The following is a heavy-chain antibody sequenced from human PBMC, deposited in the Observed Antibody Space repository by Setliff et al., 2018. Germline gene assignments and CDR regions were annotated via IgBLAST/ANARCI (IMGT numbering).Heavy chain of an antibody. D-gene: IGHD3-3*01. V-gene: IGHV4-59*01. Sequence: SETLSLTCTVSGGSISSDIWSWIRQPPGKGLEWIGQIHTGSTNYNPSLRSRVTISEDMSKNQFSLKLSSVTAADTAVYFCARGYYNFLSGYYTPYYFDYWGQGTLVTVSS. CDR1: GGSISSDI. CDR3: ARGYYNFLSGYYTPYYFDY. CDR2: IHTGST. J-gene: IGHJ4*02.